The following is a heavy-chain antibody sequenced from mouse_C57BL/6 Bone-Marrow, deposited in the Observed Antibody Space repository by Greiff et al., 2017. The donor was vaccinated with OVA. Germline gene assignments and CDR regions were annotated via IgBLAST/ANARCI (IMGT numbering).Heavy chain of an antibody. CDR3: ARGNYYGPYWYFDV. D-gene: IGHD1-1*01. CDR2: IWSGGST. J-gene: IGHJ1*03. CDR1: GFSLTSYG. V-gene: IGHV2-2*01. Sequence: QVQLKESGPGLVQPSQSLSITCTVSGFSLTSYGVHWVRQSPGKGLEWLGVIWSGGSTDYNAAFISRLSISKDNSKSQVFLKMNSLRADDTAMYYCARGNYYGPYWYFDVWGTGTTVTVSS.